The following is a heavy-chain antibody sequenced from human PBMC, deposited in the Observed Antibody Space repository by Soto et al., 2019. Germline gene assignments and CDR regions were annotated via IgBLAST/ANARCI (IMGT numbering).Heavy chain of an antibody. CDR3: AKDRDSSGWPGYYFDY. CDR2: ISGSGGST. CDR1: GFTFSSYA. V-gene: IGHV3-23*01. J-gene: IGHJ4*02. D-gene: IGHD6-19*01. Sequence: GGSLRLSCAASGFTFSSYAMSWVRQAPGKGLEWVSAISGSGGSTYYADSVKGRFTISRDNSKNTLYLQMNSLRAEDTAVYYCAKDRDSSGWPGYYFDYWGQGTLVTVSS.